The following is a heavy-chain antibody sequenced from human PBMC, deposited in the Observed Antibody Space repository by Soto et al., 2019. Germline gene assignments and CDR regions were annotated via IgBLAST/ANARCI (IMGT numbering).Heavy chain of an antibody. CDR2: LMSNTDGGTT. J-gene: IGHJ4*02. V-gene: IGHV3-15*01. CDR3: AAGTGRTDLDY. Sequence: EVQLVESGGGLVKPGGSLRLSCAASGFDFSKAWMSWVRQAPGKGLEWVGRLMSNTDGGTTVYAAPVKGRFTISRDDSKNTLYLQMSSLNTEDTAVYYCAAGTGRTDLDYWGQGTLVTVSS. D-gene: IGHD2-2*01. CDR1: GFDFSKAW.